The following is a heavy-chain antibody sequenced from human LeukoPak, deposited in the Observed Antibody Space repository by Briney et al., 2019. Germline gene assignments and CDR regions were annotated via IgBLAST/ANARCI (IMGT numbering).Heavy chain of an antibody. Sequence: GGSLRLSCAASGFTFSSYWMSWVRQAPGKGLEWVANIKQDGSEKYYVDSVKGRFTISRDNAKNSLYLQMNSLRAEDTAVYYCARTNAFDYGDYPYYFDYWGQGTLVTVSS. D-gene: IGHD4-17*01. CDR1: GFTFSSYW. CDR2: IKQDGSEK. V-gene: IGHV3-7*03. J-gene: IGHJ4*02. CDR3: ARTNAFDYGDYPYYFDY.